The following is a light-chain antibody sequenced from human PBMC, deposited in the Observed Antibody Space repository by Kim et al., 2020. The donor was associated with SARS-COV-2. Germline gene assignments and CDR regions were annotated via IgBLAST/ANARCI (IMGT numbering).Light chain of an antibody. CDR1: SSHIGVNT. CDR3: ATWDDSLNAWV. Sequence: GQRLPIYCTGGSSHIGVNTVNWDQQLPGPAPQFLIYSNNQRPSGVPDRFSGSKSGTSASLAISGLQSEDEADYYCATWDDSLNAWVFGGGTQLTVL. V-gene: IGLV1-44*01. J-gene: IGLJ3*02. CDR2: SNN.